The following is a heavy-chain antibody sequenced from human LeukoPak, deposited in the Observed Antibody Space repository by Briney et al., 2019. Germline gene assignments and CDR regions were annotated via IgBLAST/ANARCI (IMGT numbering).Heavy chain of an antibody. CDR3: AKAHSTVELILRFYYYYYMDV. D-gene: IGHD4-23*01. V-gene: IGHV1-24*01. CDR2: FDPEDGET. CDR1: GYTLTELS. Sequence: EASVKVSCKVSGYTLTELSMHWVRQAPGKGLEWMGGFDPEDGETIYAQKFQGRVTMTRDTSISTAYMELSRLRSDDTAVYYCAKAHSTVELILRFYYYYYMDVWGKGTTVTVSS. J-gene: IGHJ6*03.